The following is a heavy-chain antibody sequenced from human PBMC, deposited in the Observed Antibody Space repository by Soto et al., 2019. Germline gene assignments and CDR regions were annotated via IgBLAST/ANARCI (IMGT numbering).Heavy chain of an antibody. Sequence: QVQLQESGPGLVKPSESLSLTCTVSGGSISSYYWSWIRQPPGKGLEWIGYIYYSGSTNYNPSLKSRVTISVDTSKTQFSLKLSSVTAADTAVYYCARGGAARAYYYYYGMDVWGQGTTVTVSS. V-gene: IGHV4-59*01. D-gene: IGHD2-15*01. CDR1: GGSISSYY. CDR3: ARGGAARAYYYYYGMDV. CDR2: IYYSGST. J-gene: IGHJ6*02.